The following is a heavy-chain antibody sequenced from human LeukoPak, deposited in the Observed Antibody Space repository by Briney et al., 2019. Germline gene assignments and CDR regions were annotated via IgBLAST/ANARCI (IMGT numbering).Heavy chain of an antibody. V-gene: IGHV3-48*03. D-gene: IGHD6-13*01. Sequence: PGGSLRLSCAASGFTFSSYEMNWVRQAPGKGLEWVSYISSSGSTIYYADSVKGRFTISRDNSKNTLYLQMNSLRAEDTAVYYCARVLAAADSYWGQGTLVPVSS. CDR2: ISSSGSTI. CDR1: GFTFSSYE. CDR3: ARVLAAADSY. J-gene: IGHJ4*02.